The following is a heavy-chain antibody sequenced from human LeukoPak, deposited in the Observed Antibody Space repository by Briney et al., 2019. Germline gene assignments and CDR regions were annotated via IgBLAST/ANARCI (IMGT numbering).Heavy chain of an antibody. D-gene: IGHD2-2*01. J-gene: IGHJ4*02. CDR3: ARAPGDIVVVPAATPLAFDY. V-gene: IGHV1-18*01. CDR1: GYTFTSYG. Sequence: ASVKVSYKASGYTFTSYGISWVRQAPGQGLEWMGWISAYNGNTNYAQKLQGRVTMTTDTSTSTAYMELRSQRSDDTAVYYCARAPGDIVVVPAATPLAFDYWGQGTLVTVSS. CDR2: ISAYNGNT.